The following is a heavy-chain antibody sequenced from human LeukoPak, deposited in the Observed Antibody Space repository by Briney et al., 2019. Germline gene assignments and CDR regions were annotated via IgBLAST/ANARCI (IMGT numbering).Heavy chain of an antibody. D-gene: IGHD2/OR15-2a*01. Sequence: PSETLSLTRTVSGGSISSYSWSWIRQPAGKGLEWIGRFYASGSTNYNPSLKSRVTMSVDTSKNQFSLKLTSVTAADTAVYYCARHPLDSTRYGFNAFDIWGQGTMVTVSS. CDR3: ARHPLDSTRYGFNAFDI. CDR1: GGSISSYS. J-gene: IGHJ3*02. CDR2: FYASGST. V-gene: IGHV4-4*07.